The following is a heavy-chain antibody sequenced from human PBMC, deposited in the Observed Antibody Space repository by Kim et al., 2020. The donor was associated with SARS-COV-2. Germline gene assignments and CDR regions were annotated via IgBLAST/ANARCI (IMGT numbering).Heavy chain of an antibody. D-gene: IGHD1-26*01. CDR2: IYYSGST. Sequence: SETLSLTCTVSGGSISSSSYYWGWIRQPPGKGLEWIGSIYYSGSTYYNPSLKSRVTISVDTSKNQFSLKLSSVTAADTAVYYCARHRAGSLWELTDFDYWGQGTLVTVSS. V-gene: IGHV4-39*01. J-gene: IGHJ4*02. CDR1: GGSISSSSYY. CDR3: ARHRAGSLWELTDFDY.